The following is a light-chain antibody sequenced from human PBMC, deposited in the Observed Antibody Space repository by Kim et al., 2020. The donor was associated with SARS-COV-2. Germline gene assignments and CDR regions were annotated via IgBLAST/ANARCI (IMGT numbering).Light chain of an antibody. CDR1: SSDVGGYNY. CDR2: DVS. V-gene: IGLV2-14*04. J-gene: IGLJ2*01. Sequence: PGQAIPISCTGTSSDVGGYNYVSWYQPHPGKAPKLMIYDVSKRPSGVSNRFSGSKSGNTASLTISGLQAEDEADYYCSSYTSRRVVFGGGTQLTVL. CDR3: SSYTSRRVV.